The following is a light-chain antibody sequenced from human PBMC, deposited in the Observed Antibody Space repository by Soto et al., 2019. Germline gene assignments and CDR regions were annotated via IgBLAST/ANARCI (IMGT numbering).Light chain of an antibody. J-gene: IGKJ2*01. CDR3: QQYNNWQYT. CDR1: QSVSSN. CDR2: GAS. V-gene: IGKV3-15*01. Sequence: EIVMTQSPATLSVSPGERATLSCRASQSVSSNLAWYQQKPGQAPRLLISGASNRATGIPARFSGSGSGTEFTLTISSLQSEDFAVYYCQQYNNWQYTFGQGTKLEIK.